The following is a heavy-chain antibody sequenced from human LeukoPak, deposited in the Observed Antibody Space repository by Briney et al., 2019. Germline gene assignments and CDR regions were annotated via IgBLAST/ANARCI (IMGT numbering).Heavy chain of an antibody. CDR2: IYYSGST. CDR3: ARVLRIVVVPAAPRSLWFDP. CDR1: GVSISSYY. Sequence: KPSETLSLTCTVSGVSISSYYWSWIRQPPGKGLEWIGYIYYSGSTNYNPSLKSRVTISVDTSKNQFSLKLSSVTAADTAVYYCARVLRIVVVPAAPRSLWFDPWGQGTLVTVSS. V-gene: IGHV4-59*01. D-gene: IGHD2-2*01. J-gene: IGHJ5*02.